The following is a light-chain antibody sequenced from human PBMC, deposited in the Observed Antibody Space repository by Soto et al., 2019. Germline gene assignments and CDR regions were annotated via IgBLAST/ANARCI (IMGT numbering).Light chain of an antibody. CDR3: SSYTSSTAYI. Sequence: QSVLTQPASVSGSPGQSITISCTGTSSDVGGYSYVSWYQQHPGEAPKLMIFHVTNRPSGVSDRFSGSKSGNTASLTISGLQAEDEADYYCSSYTSSTAYIFGTGTKVTVL. CDR1: SSDVGGYSY. V-gene: IGLV2-14*03. CDR2: HVT. J-gene: IGLJ1*01.